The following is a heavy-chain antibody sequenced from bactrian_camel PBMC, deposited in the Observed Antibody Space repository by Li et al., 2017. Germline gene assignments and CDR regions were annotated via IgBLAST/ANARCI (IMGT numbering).Heavy chain of an antibody. V-gene: IGHV3S40*01. J-gene: IGHJ4*01. Sequence: VQLVESGGGMVRLGGSLRLYCAASGFDFSIYGMSWVRRAPGKGLEWVSGINNGGGSTYYADSVKGRFSISRDNAENTLYLQLHSLKTEDMALYYCAKGRGLYDEYNAWGQGTQVTVS. CDR3: AKGRGLYDEYNA. CDR1: GFDFSIYG. D-gene: IGHD5*01. CDR2: INNGGGST.